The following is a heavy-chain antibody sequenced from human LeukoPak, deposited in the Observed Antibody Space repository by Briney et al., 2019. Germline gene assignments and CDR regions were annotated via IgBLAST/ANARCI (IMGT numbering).Heavy chain of an antibody. Sequence: ASVKVSCKASGYTYTTYGVTWVRQAPGQGLEWMGSTNPYYGYTTYTQNLHGRVTITTDTSTSTAYMELRSLRTDATTIYYCARDEHWNIDYWGQGTLVTVSS. D-gene: IGHD1/OR15-1a*01. CDR1: GYTYTTYG. CDR2: TNPYYGYT. CDR3: ARDEHWNIDY. J-gene: IGHJ4*02. V-gene: IGHV1-18*01.